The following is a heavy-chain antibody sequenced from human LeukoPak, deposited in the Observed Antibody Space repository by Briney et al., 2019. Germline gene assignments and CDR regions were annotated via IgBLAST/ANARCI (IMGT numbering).Heavy chain of an antibody. CDR2: IYHRGST. V-gene: IGHV4-38-2*02. CDR1: GYSISSGYY. J-gene: IGHJ4*02. D-gene: IGHD6-13*01. CDR3: ARDSGGIAAAGTE. Sequence: SETLSLTCAVSGYSISSGYYWGWIRQPPGKGLEWIGSIYHRGSTYYNPSLKSRVTISLDKSKNQFSLKLSSVTAADTAVYYCARDSGGIAAAGTEWGQGTLVTVPS.